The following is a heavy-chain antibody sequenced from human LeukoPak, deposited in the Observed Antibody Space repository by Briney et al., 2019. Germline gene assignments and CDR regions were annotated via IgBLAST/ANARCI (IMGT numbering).Heavy chain of an antibody. D-gene: IGHD2-21*02. CDR3: AGDGGLLPDN. CDR1: GFPFSTHW. J-gene: IGHJ4*02. Sequence: GGSLRLSCAASGFPFSTHWMHWVRHPPGTGLVWVSRISPEGSSRSYADSVTGRFIISRDNAKNTLSLQMNSLTAEDTAVYYCAGDGGLLPDNWGKGTLVTVSS. V-gene: IGHV3-74*01. CDR2: ISPEGSSR.